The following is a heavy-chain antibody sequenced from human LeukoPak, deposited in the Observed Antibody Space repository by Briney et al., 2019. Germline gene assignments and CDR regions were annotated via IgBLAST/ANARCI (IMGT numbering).Heavy chain of an antibody. CDR1: GGSISCYY. CDR3: ARHGETYYYGSGSYSDGFDY. V-gene: IGHV4-59*08. CDR2: IYYSGST. D-gene: IGHD3-10*01. J-gene: IGHJ4*02. Sequence: SETLSLTCTVSGGSISCYYWSLIRQPPGEGLEWIGYIYYSGSTNYNPSLKSRVTISVDTSKNQFSLKLSSVTAADTAVYYCARHGETYYYGSGSYSDGFDYWGQGTLVTVSS.